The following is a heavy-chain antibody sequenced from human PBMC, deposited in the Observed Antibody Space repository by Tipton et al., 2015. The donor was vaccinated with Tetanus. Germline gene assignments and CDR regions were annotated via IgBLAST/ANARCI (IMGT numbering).Heavy chain of an antibody. V-gene: IGHV4-4*02. CDR1: GGPVSSSNW. CDR3: ARDQGGGRVVRLNWLDP. Sequence: TLSLTCDVSGGPVSSSNWWSWIRQVPGQGLVWIGEINHSGTANKNPSLKSRVTMSVDTSNRQFSLNLTSVTAADTAVYYCARDQGGGRVVRLNWLDPWGQGTLVTVSS. D-gene: IGHD6-6*01. CDR2: INHSGTA. J-gene: IGHJ5*02.